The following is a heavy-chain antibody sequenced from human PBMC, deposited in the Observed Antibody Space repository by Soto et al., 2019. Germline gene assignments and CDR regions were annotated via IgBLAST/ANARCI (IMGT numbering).Heavy chain of an antibody. V-gene: IGHV1-2*02. CDR1: GYTFTVYY. Sequence: GASVKVSCKSSGYTFTVYYMHGVRQSAVQGFEWMGRISPKSGGTNYAQKFQGRVTMTWDTSLNTAYMELSSLISEDTAVYYCARPPGYISDWYYFDLWGQGTLVTVSS. CDR2: ISPKSGGT. D-gene: IGHD6-19*01. J-gene: IGHJ4*02. CDR3: ARPPGYISDWYYFDL.